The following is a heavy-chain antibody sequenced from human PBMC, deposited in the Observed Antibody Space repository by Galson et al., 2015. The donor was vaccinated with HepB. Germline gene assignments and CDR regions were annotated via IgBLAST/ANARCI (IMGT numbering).Heavy chain of an antibody. Sequence: QSGAEVKKPGESLRISCKASGYSFISYSINWVRQMPGKGLEWMGRIDPIDSYINYSPSFEGLITISVDKSVTTAYLQWSGLKASDTAMYYCARGSATWDFWGQGSLVTVSP. V-gene: IGHV5-10-1*01. CDR3: ARGSATWDF. J-gene: IGHJ4*02. D-gene: IGHD2-15*01. CDR2: IDPIDSYI. CDR1: GYSFISYS.